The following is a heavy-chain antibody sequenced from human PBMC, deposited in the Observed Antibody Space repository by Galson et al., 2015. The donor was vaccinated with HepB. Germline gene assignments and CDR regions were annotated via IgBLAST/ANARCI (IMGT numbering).Heavy chain of an antibody. D-gene: IGHD3-3*01. CDR1: GYAFSSYG. CDR3: ARDRITIFGVVIIPFDH. CDR2: ISGYNGKT. V-gene: IGHV1-18*01. J-gene: IGHJ4*02. Sequence: SVKVSCKASGYAFSSYGVNWVRQAPGQGLEWMGWISGYNGKTNYAQNLQERLTMTTDPSTSTAYMDLRSLTSDDTAVYYCARDRITIFGVVIIPFDHWGQGTLVTVSS.